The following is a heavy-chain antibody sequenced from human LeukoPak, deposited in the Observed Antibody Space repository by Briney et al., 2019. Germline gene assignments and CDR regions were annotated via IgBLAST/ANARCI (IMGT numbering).Heavy chain of an antibody. Sequence: GGSLRLACAASEFTCSNYWMSWVRQAPGKGLEWVASIKQDGTETYNVDPVKGRFTISRDNAKNSVYLQMNSLRVEDTAVYYCAKGGTYYYDSSGYFPPPWGQGTLVTVSS. D-gene: IGHD3-22*01. J-gene: IGHJ5*02. CDR2: IKQDGTET. CDR1: EFTCSNYW. CDR3: AKGGTYYYDSSGYFPPP. V-gene: IGHV3-7*01.